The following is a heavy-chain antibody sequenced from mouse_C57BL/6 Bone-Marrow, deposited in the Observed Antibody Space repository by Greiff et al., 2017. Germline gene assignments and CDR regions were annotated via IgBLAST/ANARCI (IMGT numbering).Heavy chain of an antibody. Sequence: EVQVVESGAELVRPGASVKLSCTASGFNIKDDYMHWVKQRPEQGLEWIGWIDPENGDTEYASKFQGKATITADTSSTTAYLQLSSLTSEDTAVYYCTTVVHYWGQGTTLTVSS. CDR3: TTVVHY. CDR1: GFNIKDDY. CDR2: IDPENGDT. J-gene: IGHJ2*01. V-gene: IGHV14-4*01. D-gene: IGHD1-1*01.